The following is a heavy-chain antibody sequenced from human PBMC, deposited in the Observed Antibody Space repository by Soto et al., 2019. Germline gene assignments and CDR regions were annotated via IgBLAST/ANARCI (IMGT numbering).Heavy chain of an antibody. CDR3: AKDWMFSSSSRGQRFDP. D-gene: IGHD6-6*01. J-gene: IGHJ5*02. V-gene: IGHV1-18*01. CDR2: ISPYNGNT. Sequence: ASVKVSCKASGDTFTNYGISWVRQAPGQGFEWMGWISPYNGNTRYAQKVQDRVTMTTDASTNTAYMELRSLKSDDTAIYYCAKDWMFSSSSRGQRFDPWGQGPLVTVSS. CDR1: GDTFTNYG.